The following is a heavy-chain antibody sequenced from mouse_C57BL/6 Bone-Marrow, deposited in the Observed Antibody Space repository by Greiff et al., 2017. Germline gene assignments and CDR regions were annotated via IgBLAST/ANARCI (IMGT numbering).Heavy chain of an antibody. J-gene: IGHJ3*01. CDR2: IYPGGGYT. CDR3: AREAGSSWFAY. V-gene: IGHV1-63*01. CDR1: GYTFTNYW. Sequence: QVQLQQSGAELVRPGTSVKMSCKASGYTFTNYWIGWAKQRPGHGLEWIGDIYPGGGYTNYNEKFKGKATLTADKSSNTAYMQFSSLTSEDSAIYYCAREAGSSWFAYWGQGTLVTVSA.